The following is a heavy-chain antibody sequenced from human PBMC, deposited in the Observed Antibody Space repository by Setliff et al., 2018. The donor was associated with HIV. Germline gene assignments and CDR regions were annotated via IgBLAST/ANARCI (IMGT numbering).Heavy chain of an antibody. V-gene: IGHV4-59*01. J-gene: IGHJ3*01. D-gene: IGHD3-22*01. CDR2: IQYVDIS. CDR3: ARSGYTSGFYWVFGAFGV. Sequence: SETRSLTCTLPGGSISNYYLTWILQPPGKGPEWIASIQYVDISHFNPSLQSRVTISVDTSTKKFSLYLTSVNETDTAVYYCARSGYTSGFYWVFGAFGVWGQGKMVTVSS. CDR1: GGSISNYY.